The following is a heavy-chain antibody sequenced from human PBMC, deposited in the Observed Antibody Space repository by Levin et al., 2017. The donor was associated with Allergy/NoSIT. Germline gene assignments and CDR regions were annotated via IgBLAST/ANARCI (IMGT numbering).Heavy chain of an antibody. CDR2: ISAYNGNR. V-gene: IGHV1-18*01. D-gene: IGHD6-19*01. CDR3: ARDVGPRQWLLQSPGGY. Sequence: PQASVKVSCKASAYTFTSYGISWVRQAPGQGLEWMGWISAYNGNRNYAHEFQGRLTMTTDTSTTTAYMELRSLRSDDTAVYYCARDVGPRQWLLQSPGGYWGQGTLVTVSS. CDR1: AYTFTSYG. J-gene: IGHJ4*02.